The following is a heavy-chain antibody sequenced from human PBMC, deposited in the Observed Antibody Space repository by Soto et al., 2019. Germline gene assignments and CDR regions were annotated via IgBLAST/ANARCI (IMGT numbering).Heavy chain of an antibody. D-gene: IGHD4-17*01. CDR1: GGSISSGGYY. V-gene: IGHV4-31*03. CDR3: ARSPEATVTAFDY. Sequence: QVQLQESGPGLVKPSQTLSLTCTVSGGSISSGGYYWSWIRQHPGQGLEWIGYIYYSGSTYYNPSLKSRVTRSVDTSKNQFSLKLSSVTAAATAVYYCARSPEATVTAFDYWGQGTLVTVSS. J-gene: IGHJ4*02. CDR2: IYYSGST.